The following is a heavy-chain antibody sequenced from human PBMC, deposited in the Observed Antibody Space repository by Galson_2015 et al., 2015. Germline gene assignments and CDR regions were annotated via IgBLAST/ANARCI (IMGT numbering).Heavy chain of an antibody. Sequence: SLRLSCAASGFTFSSHDTHWVRQATGKGLEWVSAIGTGGDTYYADSVKGRFTISREDAKNSLYLQMNSLRAGDTAVYYCVKEIAGQRAYYGLDVRGQGTTVTVSS. D-gene: IGHD6-13*01. J-gene: IGHJ6*02. CDR3: VKEIAGQRAYYGLDV. V-gene: IGHV3-13*01. CDR1: GFTFSSHD. CDR2: IGTGGDT.